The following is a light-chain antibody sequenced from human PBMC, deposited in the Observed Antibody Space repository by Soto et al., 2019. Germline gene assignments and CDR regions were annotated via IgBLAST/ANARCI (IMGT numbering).Light chain of an antibody. V-gene: IGKV3-15*01. Sequence: EIGMTQSPATLSVSPGERATLSCRASQSVSSKLAWYQQKPGQAPRLLIYGASTRATGIPARFSGSWSGTEFTLTISSLQSEDFAVYYCQQYNNWPLTFGGGTKVDIK. J-gene: IGKJ4*01. CDR2: GAS. CDR1: QSVSSK. CDR3: QQYNNWPLT.